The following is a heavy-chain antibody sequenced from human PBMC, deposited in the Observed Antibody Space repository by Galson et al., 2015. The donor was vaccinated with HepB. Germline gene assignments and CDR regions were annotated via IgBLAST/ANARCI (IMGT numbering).Heavy chain of an antibody. V-gene: IGHV3-7*01. J-gene: IGHJ5*02. Sequence: SRRLSCAGSGFTFNNYWVNWVRQAPCKGLGWLAIIKGDGSEVLYGDSVRGRFNIPQDIAKTSVHLQMSTLRDEDTAVYYCALGVGWTIDHWGQGTLVSVSS. CDR1: GFTFNNYW. CDR3: ALGVGWTIDH. D-gene: IGHD3-10*01. CDR2: IKGDGSEV.